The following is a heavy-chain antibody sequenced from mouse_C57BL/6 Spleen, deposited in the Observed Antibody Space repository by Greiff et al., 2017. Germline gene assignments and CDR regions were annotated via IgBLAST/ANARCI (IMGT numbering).Heavy chain of an antibody. Sequence: QVHVKQSGAELVRPGASVKLSCKASGYTFTDYYINWVKQRPGQGLEWIARIYPGSGNTYYNEKFKGKATLTAEKSSSTAYMQLSSLTSEDSAVYFCARGGWHFDYWGQGTTLTVSS. D-gene: IGHD3-2*02. CDR3: ARGGWHFDY. J-gene: IGHJ2*01. CDR2: IYPGSGNT. V-gene: IGHV1-76*01. CDR1: GYTFTDYY.